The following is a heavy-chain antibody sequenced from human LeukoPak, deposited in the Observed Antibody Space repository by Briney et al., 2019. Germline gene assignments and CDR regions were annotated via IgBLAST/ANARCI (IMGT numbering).Heavy chain of an antibody. Sequence: PGGSLRLSCTASGFTFSSYGMHWVRQAPGKGLEWVAVIWYDGSNKYYAVSVKGRFTISRDNSKNTLYLQMNSLRAEDTAVYYCARDQYYYDSSGYFDYWGQGTLVTVSS. D-gene: IGHD3-22*01. CDR2: IWYDGSNK. CDR3: ARDQYYYDSSGYFDY. V-gene: IGHV3-33*01. CDR1: GFTFSSYG. J-gene: IGHJ4*02.